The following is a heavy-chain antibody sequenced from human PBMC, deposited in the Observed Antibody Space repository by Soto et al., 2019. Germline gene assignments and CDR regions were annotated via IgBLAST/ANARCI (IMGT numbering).Heavy chain of an antibody. Sequence: PSETLSLTCSVSGGSISITHYYWGWIRQPPGKGLEWIGSMYYSGATYYNPSLKSRVTISVDTSKNQLSLKLTSVTAADTAVYYGVRHVGYNYGHSDDWGLGTLVTVSS. J-gene: IGHJ4*02. CDR3: VRHVGYNYGHSDD. D-gene: IGHD5-18*01. CDR1: GGSISITHYY. CDR2: MYYSGAT. V-gene: IGHV4-39*01.